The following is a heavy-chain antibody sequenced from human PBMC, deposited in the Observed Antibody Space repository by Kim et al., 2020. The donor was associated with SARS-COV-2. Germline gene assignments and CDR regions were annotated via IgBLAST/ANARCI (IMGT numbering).Heavy chain of an antibody. Sequence: GESLKISCKGSGYSFTSYWIGWVRQMPGKGLERMGIIYPGDSDTRYSPSFQGQVTISADKSISTAYLQWSSLKASDTAMYYCARSRTGYSGYVSDNTGFDYWGQGTLVTVSS. CDR1: GYSFTSYW. CDR3: ARSRTGYSGYVSDNTGFDY. J-gene: IGHJ4*02. D-gene: IGHD5-12*01. V-gene: IGHV5-51*01. CDR2: IYPGDSDT.